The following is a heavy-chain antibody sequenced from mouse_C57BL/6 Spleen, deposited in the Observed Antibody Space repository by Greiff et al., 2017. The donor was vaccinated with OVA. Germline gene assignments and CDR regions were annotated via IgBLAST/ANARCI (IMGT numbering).Heavy chain of an antibody. Sequence: VQLQQPGAELVKPGASVKVSCKASGYTFTSYWMHWVKQRPGQGLEWIGRIHPSDSDTNYNQKFKGKATLTVDKSSSTAYMQLSSLTSEDSAVYYVAIGRSTTVVTPFAYWGQGTLVTVSA. CDR1: GYTFTSYW. D-gene: IGHD1-1*01. CDR2: IHPSDSDT. V-gene: IGHV1-74*01. CDR3: AIGRSTTVVTPFAY. J-gene: IGHJ3*01.